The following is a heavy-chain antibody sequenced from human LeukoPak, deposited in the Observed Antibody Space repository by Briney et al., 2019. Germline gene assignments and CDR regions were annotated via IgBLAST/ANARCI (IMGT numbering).Heavy chain of an antibody. V-gene: IGHV3-23*01. CDR2: ISGSGTST. Sequence: GGSLRLSCAASGFIFSSYVMSWVRQAPGKGLEWVSAISGSGTSTYYADSVKGRFTISRDNSKNTVYLQMNSLRAEDTAVYYCARGGLPDYWGEGTLVTVSS. J-gene: IGHJ4*02. CDR3: ARGGLPDY. CDR1: GFIFSSYV. D-gene: IGHD3/OR15-3a*01.